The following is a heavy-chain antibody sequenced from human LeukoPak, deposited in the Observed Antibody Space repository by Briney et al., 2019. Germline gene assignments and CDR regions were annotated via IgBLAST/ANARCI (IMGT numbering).Heavy chain of an antibody. CDR1: GYSISSGYY. V-gene: IGHV4-38-2*01. CDR3: ARLSGAPVRHPIYHFDY. Sequence: SETLSLTCAVSGYSISSGYYWGWIRQPPGKGLEWIGNIYHSGSTYKNPSLKSRVTISLDTSKNQFSLKLSSVTAADTAMYYCARLSGAPVRHPIYHFDYWGQGTLVTVSS. D-gene: IGHD2-2*02. J-gene: IGHJ4*02. CDR2: IYHSGST.